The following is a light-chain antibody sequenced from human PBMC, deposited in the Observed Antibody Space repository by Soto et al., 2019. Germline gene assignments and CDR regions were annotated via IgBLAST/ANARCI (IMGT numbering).Light chain of an antibody. CDR2: TAS. CDR3: HQYYTYPST. J-gene: IGKJ2*01. CDR1: RDIRNY. V-gene: IGKV1-16*02. Sequence: DIQMTQSPSSLSASVGDRVTITCRASRDIRNYLGWFQQKPGKAPRSLIYTASNLQSGVPSKFSAIGSGTHFTLPISSLQPEDIAPYYCHQYYTYPSTFGRGTTLEMK.